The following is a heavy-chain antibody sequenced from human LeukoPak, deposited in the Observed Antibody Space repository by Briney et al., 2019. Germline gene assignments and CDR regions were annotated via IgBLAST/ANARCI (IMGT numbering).Heavy chain of an antibody. D-gene: IGHD1-1*01. V-gene: IGHV4-34*01. J-gene: IGHJ4*02. CDR1: GGSFSAYY. CDR2: IYYSGDT. Sequence: SETLSLTCAVHGGSFSAYYWSWIRQPPGKGLEWIGSIYYSGDTYYNPSLKSRVTISVDTSEKQFSLRLNSVTAADTAVYYCARDNTGAYYFDFWGQGTLVTVSS. CDR3: ARDNTGAYYFDF.